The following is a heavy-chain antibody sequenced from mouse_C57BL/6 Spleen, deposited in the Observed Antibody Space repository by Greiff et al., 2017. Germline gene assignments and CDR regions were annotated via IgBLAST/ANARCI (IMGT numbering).Heavy chain of an antibody. D-gene: IGHD2-4*01. J-gene: IGHJ2*01. Sequence: QVQLQQPGAELVRPGTSVKLSCKASGYTFTSYWLHWVKQRPGQGLEWIGVIDPSDSYTNYNQKFKGKATLTVDTSSSTAYMQLSSLTSEDSAVDYCARSYDYPYFDYWGQGTTLTVSS. CDR3: ARSYDYPYFDY. CDR1: GYTFTSYW. V-gene: IGHV1-59*01. CDR2: IDPSDSYT.